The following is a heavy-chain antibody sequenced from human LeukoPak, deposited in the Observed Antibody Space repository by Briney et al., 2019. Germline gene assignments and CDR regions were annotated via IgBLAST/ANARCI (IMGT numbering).Heavy chain of an antibody. CDR1: GFTFSSYE. Sequence: GGSLRLSCAASGFTFSSYEMNWVRQAPGKGLEWVSYISSSGSNIYYADSVKGRFTISRDNAKNSLYLQMDSLRAEDTAVYYCARGMVATLLGQWGQGTLVNVPS. V-gene: IGHV3-48*03. D-gene: IGHD5-12*01. CDR2: ISSSGSNI. CDR3: ARGMVATLLGQ. J-gene: IGHJ1*01.